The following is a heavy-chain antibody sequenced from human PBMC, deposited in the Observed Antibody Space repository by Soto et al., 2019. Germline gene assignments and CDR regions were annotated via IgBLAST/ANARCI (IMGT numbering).Heavy chain of an antibody. V-gene: IGHV3-30*18. D-gene: IGHD1-1*01. CDR2: ISYDGSNK. CDR3: ANPNWELERRYYYYGMDV. Sequence: GGSLRLSCAASGFTFSSYGMHWVRQAPGKGLEWVAVISYDGSNKYYADSVKGRFTISRDNSKNTLYLQMNSLRAEDTAVYYCANPNWELERRYYYYGMDVWGQGTTVTVSS. J-gene: IGHJ6*02. CDR1: GFTFSSYG.